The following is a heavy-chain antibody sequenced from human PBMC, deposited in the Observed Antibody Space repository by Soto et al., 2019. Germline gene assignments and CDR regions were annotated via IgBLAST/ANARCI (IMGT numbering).Heavy chain of an antibody. CDR2: IYYSGST. CDR1: GGSISSYY. CDR3: ARLYRSNIDY. Sequence: SETLSLTCTVSGGSISSYYWSWIRQPPGKGLEWIGYIYYSGSTNYNPSLKSRVTISVDTSKNQFSLKLSSVTAADTAVYYCARLYRSNIDYWGQGTLVTVSS. V-gene: IGHV4-59*01. J-gene: IGHJ4*02.